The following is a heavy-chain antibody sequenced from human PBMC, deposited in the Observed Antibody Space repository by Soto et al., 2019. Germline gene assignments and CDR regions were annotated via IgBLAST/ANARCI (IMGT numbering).Heavy chain of an antibody. CDR1: GGSFSGYY. V-gene: IGHV4-34*01. D-gene: IGHD6-13*01. CDR2: INHSGST. Sequence: SETLSLTCAVYGGSFSGYYWSWIRQPPGKGLEWIGEINHSGSTNYNPSLKSRVTISVDTSKNQFSLKLGSVTAADTAVYYCARGKGSSWYYYYYGMDVWGQGTTVTVSS. J-gene: IGHJ6*02. CDR3: ARGKGSSWYYYYYGMDV.